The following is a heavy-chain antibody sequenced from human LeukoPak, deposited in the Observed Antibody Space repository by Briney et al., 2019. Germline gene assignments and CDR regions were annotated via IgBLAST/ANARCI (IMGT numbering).Heavy chain of an antibody. V-gene: IGHV1-18*01. CDR2: INVYNGHT. D-gene: IGHD3-10*01. Sequence: SVKVSCKTSGYIFTNYGVSWVRQAPGQGLEWMGWINVYNGHTIYAQEFQGRVTLTTDISTSTAHMDLRSLRSDDTAVYYCVRDSDHAPDYWGQGTLVTVSS. CDR3: VRDSDHAPDY. CDR1: GYIFTNYG. J-gene: IGHJ4*02.